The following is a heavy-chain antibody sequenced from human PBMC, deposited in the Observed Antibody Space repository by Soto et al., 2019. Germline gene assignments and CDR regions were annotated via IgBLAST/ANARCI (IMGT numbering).Heavy chain of an antibody. J-gene: IGHJ4*02. CDR3: RLEGLATISYYFGY. CDR1: GGSVISSSYY. CDR2: VYYSGST. D-gene: IGHD1-26*01. V-gene: IGHV4-39*01. Sequence: QLQLQESGPGLVKPSETLSLTCTVSGGSVISSSYYWGWVRQPPGKGLAWIGSVYYSGSTYYNPSLGRRVTISVVKAKNQFSRKLRSLSAGDTAVCGGRLEGLATISYYFGYWGQGALVTVSS.